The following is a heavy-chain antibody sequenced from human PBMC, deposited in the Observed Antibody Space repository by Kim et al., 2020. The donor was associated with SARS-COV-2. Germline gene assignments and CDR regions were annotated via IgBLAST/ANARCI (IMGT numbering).Heavy chain of an antibody. Sequence: ASVKVSCKASGYTFTSYAMNWVRQAPGQGLEWMGWINTNTGNPTYAQGFTGRFVFSLDTSVSTAYLQISSLKAEDTAVYYCASSLPGYYYYYGMDVWGQGTTVTVSS. CDR1: GYTFTSYA. J-gene: IGHJ6*02. CDR2: INTNTGNP. V-gene: IGHV7-4-1*02. D-gene: IGHD3-10*01. CDR3: ASSLPGYYYYYGMDV.